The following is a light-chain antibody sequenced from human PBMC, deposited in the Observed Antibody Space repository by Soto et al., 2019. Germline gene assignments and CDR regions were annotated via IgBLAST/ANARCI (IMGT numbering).Light chain of an antibody. CDR2: QAS. Sequence: DIQMTQSPSTLSASVGDRVTITCRASQSISSWLAWYQQKPGKAPKVLIYQASSLESGVPSRFSGSGSGTEFTLTISSLQPDDFATYSCQQYSTYPWTFGQGTKVEIK. CDR3: QQYSTYPWT. CDR1: QSISSW. J-gene: IGKJ1*01. V-gene: IGKV1-5*03.